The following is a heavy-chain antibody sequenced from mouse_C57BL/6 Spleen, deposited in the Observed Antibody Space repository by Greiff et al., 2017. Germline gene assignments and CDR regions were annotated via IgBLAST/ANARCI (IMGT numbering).Heavy chain of an antibody. J-gene: IGHJ1*03. V-gene: IGHV1-15*01. CDR1: GYTFTDYE. CDR3: TKSGDWDGYFDV. Sequence: VQLQQSGAELVRPGASVTLSCKASGYTFTDYEMHWVKQTPVHGLEWIGAIDPATGGTAYNQKFKGKAILTADKSSSTAYMELRSLTSEDSAVYYGTKSGDWDGYFDVWGTGTTVTVSS. D-gene: IGHD4-1*01. CDR2: IDPATGGT.